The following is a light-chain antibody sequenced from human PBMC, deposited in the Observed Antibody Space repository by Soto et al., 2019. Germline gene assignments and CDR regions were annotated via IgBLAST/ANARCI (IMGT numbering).Light chain of an antibody. CDR3: QQYNNWLTWT. CDR2: GAS. V-gene: IGKV3-15*01. J-gene: IGKJ1*01. CDR1: HSFTSNY. Sequence: EIVLTQSAGTLSLSPGERATLSFMAIHSFTSNYLAWYQQKPGQAPRLLIYGASTRATGIPARFSGSGSGTEFTLTISSLQSVDFAVYYCQQYNNWLTWTFGQGTKVDI.